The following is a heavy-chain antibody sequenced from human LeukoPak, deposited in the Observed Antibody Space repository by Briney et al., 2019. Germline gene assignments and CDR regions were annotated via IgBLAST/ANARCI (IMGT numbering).Heavy chain of an antibody. V-gene: IGHV3-48*04. CDR2: VSSSGTI. CDR1: GFTVNTYS. J-gene: IGHJ4*02. Sequence: GGSLRLSCAASGFTVNTYSMNWVRQAPGQGLEWISYVSSSGTIYYADSVKGRFTVSRDNAQNSLFLQMSSLRAEDTAVYYCARGKGHFDYWGQGTLVTASS. CDR3: ARGKGHFDY.